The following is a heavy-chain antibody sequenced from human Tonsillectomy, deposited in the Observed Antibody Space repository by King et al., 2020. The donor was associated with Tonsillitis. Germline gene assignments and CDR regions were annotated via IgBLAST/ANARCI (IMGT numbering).Heavy chain of an antibody. CDR2: ISGSGGST. D-gene: IGHD3-10*01. J-gene: IGHJ3*02. CDR3: SKVVYCSGSYSSDAFDI. V-gene: IGHV3-23*04. Sequence: VQLVESGGGLVQPGGSLRLSCAASGFTFSSYAMSWVRQAPGKGLEWVSGISGSGGSTYYADSVKGRFTISRDNSKKTLYLQMSSLRAEDKAVVYCSKVVYCSGSYSSDAFDIWGQGTLVTVSS. CDR1: GFTFSSYA.